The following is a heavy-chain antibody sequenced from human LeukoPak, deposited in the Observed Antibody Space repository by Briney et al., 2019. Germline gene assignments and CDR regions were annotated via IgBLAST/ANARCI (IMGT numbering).Heavy chain of an antibody. Sequence: GGSLRLSCAVSGFSINNYWMTWYRQAPGKGLECVAHIKGDASEKYYLDSVKGRFTISRDNAKNSLYLQMNSLRAEDTAVYYCAKGDYIAVAGTFDYWGQGTLVTVSS. CDR3: AKGDYIAVAGTFDY. CDR1: GFSINNYW. D-gene: IGHD6-19*01. CDR2: IKGDASEK. J-gene: IGHJ4*02. V-gene: IGHV3-7*03.